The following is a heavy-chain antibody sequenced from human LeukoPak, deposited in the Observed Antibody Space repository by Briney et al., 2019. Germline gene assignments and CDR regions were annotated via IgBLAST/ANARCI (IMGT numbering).Heavy chain of an antibody. CDR3: AKWGDYDLLTGYSVSDY. CDR1: GFTFSNYA. CDR2: IPGSGGNT. V-gene: IGHV3-23*01. D-gene: IGHD3-9*01. Sequence: PGGSLRLSCAASGFTFSNYAMSCVRHAPGKGLEWVSAIPGSGGNTYYADSVKGRFTISRDNSKNTVFLQMNSLRAEDTAVYYCAKWGDYDLLTGYSVSDYWAQGTLVTVSS. J-gene: IGHJ4*02.